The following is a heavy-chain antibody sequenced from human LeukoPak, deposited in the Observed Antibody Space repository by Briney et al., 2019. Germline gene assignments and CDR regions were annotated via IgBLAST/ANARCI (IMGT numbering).Heavy chain of an antibody. V-gene: IGHV4-34*01. Sequence: SETLSLTCGVYGGSFSAYYWSWIRQPPGKGLEWIGEINHSGTTNYNASLKSRLTTSVDASKNQFSLKLTSLTAADTAVYYCARRVRRFYFGSGSPDAFDLWGQGTMVTVSS. CDR1: GGSFSAYY. CDR3: ARRVRRFYFGSGSPDAFDL. J-gene: IGHJ3*01. D-gene: IGHD3-10*01. CDR2: INHSGTT.